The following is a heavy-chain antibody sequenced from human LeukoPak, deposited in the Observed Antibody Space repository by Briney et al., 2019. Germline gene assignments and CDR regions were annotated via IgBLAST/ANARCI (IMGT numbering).Heavy chain of an antibody. CDR1: GFNFSNYA. J-gene: IGHJ4*02. Sequence: PGGSLRLSCAASGFNFSNYAMTWVRPAPGKGLEWVSVVTGSSRYTYYADSVKGRFTISRDNSKNILYLEMNSLRVEDTAIYYCAKDRSSSTCCSNYWGRGTLVTVSS. CDR3: AKDRSSSTCCSNY. D-gene: IGHD2-2*01. CDR2: VTGSSRYT. V-gene: IGHV3-23*01.